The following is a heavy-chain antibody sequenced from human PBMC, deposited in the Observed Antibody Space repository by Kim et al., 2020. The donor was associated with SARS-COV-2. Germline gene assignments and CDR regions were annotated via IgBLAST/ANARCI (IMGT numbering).Heavy chain of an antibody. CDR2: IYSGGST. Sequence: GGSLRLSCAASGFTVSSNYMSWVRQAPGKGLEWVSVIYSGGSTYYADSVKGRFTISRDNSKNTLYLQMNSLRAEDTAVYYCARDSISRDGYNFGAFDIWGQGTMVTVSS. V-gene: IGHV3-53*01. CDR3: ARDSISRDGYNFGAFDI. J-gene: IGHJ3*02. D-gene: IGHD5-12*01. CDR1: GFTVSSNY.